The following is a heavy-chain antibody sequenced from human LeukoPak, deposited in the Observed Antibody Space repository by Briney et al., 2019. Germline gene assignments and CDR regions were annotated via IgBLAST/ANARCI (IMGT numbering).Heavy chain of an antibody. CDR2: IIPIFGTS. V-gene: IGHV1-69*13. CDR1: GYTFTGYY. Sequence: SVKVSCKASGYTFTGYYMHWVRQAPGQGLEWTGGIIPIFGTSNYAQKSQGRVTITADESSSTAYMELSSLRSDDTAVYYCARSPYCSSISCYRWFDPWGQGTLVTVSS. CDR3: ARSPYCSSISCYRWFDP. D-gene: IGHD2-2*01. J-gene: IGHJ5*02.